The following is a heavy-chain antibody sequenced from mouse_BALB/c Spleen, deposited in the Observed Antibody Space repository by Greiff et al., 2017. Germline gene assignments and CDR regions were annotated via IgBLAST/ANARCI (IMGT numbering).Heavy chain of an antibody. J-gene: IGHJ4*01. CDR3: ARNYGSSYEDYAMDY. D-gene: IGHD1-1*01. Sequence: EVQRVESGGGLVQPGGSRKLSCAASGFTFSSFGMHWVRQAPEKGLEWVAYISSGSSTIYYADTVKGRFTISRDNPKNTLFLQMTSLRSEDTAMYYCARNYGSSYEDYAMDYWGQGTSVTVSS. CDR1: GFTFSSFG. CDR2: ISSGSSTI. V-gene: IGHV5-17*02.